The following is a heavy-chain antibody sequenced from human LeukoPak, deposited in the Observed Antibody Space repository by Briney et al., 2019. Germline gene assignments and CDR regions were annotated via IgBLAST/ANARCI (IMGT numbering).Heavy chain of an antibody. CDR3: ASSIAEPYYFDY. Sequence: GGSLRLSCAASGFTFSSYGMHWVRQAPGKGLEWVAVIWYDGSNKYYADSVKGRFTISRDNSKNTLYLQMNSLRAEDTAVYFCASSIAEPYYFDYWGQGTLVTVSS. CDR2: IWYDGSNK. J-gene: IGHJ4*02. V-gene: IGHV3-33*01. D-gene: IGHD6-6*01. CDR1: GFTFSSYG.